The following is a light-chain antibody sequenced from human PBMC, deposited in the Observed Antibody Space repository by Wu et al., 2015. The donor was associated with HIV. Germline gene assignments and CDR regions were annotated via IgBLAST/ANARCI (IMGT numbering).Light chain of an antibody. J-gene: IGKJ2*03. CDR1: QDISNY. V-gene: IGKV1-27*01. CDR2: SAS. CDR3: QKYNSAPYS. Sequence: DIQMTQSPSSLSASVGDRVSITCRASQDISNYLAWFQQKPGKVPRLLIHSASTLQSGVPSRFSGSGSGTDFTLTISSLQPEDVATYYCQKYNSAPYSFGQGTKLEIK.